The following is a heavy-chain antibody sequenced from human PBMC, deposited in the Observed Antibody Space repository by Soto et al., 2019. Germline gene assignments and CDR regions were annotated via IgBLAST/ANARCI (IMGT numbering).Heavy chain of an antibody. V-gene: IGHV3-23*01. CDR3: AKTASMTIRDGFDH. J-gene: IGHJ4*02. CDR2: ISGSGSNP. D-gene: IGHD4-17*01. CDR1: GFTFSSYA. Sequence: EVQVLESGGGLVQPGGSLRLSCAASGFTFSSYAMSWVRQAPGQGLEWVSAISGSGSNPYYADSVKGRFTISRDNSKNTLSLQMTSLRAEDTALYYCAKTASMTIRDGFDHWGQGTLVTVSS.